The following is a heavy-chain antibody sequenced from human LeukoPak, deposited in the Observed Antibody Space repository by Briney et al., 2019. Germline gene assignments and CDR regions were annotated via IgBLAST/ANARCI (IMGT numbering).Heavy chain of an antibody. V-gene: IGHV4-30-2*01. CDR2: MYHGGST. CDR1: GGSISSGGFS. CDR3: ARDTVFITFGGVIWFDP. D-gene: IGHD3-16*01. J-gene: IGHJ5*02. Sequence: PSETLSLTCAVSGGSISSGGFSWSWIRQPPGKGLEWIGYMYHGGSTYYNPSLESRVTISVDRSKNQFSLRLTSVTAAGTAVYYCARDTVFITFGGVIWFDPWGQGTLVTVSS.